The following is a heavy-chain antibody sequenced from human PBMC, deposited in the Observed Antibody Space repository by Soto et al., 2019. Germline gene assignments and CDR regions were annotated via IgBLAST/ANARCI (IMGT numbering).Heavy chain of an antibody. J-gene: IGHJ5*02. CDR3: ARARLAGWFDP. CDR1: GGSFSGYY. CDR2: INHSGST. V-gene: IGHV4-34*01. Sequence: SETLSLTCAVYGGSFSGYYWSWIRQPPGKGLEWIGEINHSGSTNYNPSLKSRVTISVDTSKNQFSLKLSSVTAADTAVYYCARARLAGWFDPWGQGTLVTVSS.